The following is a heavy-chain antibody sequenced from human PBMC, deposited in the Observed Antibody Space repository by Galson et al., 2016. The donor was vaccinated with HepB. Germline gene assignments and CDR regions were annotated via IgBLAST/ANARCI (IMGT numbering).Heavy chain of an antibody. CDR2: ISSSATAT. D-gene: IGHD3/OR15-3a*01. V-gene: IGHV3-11*01. CDR3: ARGKNFYDFYFFDS. Sequence: SLRLSCAASGFTFSDYYMSWIRQAPGQGLEWISSISSSATATYYADSLKGRFTVSRDNDKNSLYLQMNSLRAEDTAVYYCARGKNFYDFYFFDSWGQGTQVTISS. J-gene: IGHJ4*02. CDR1: GFTFSDYY.